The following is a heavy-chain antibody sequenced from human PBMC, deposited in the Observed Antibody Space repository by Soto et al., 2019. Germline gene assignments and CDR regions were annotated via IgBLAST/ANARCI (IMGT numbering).Heavy chain of an antibody. CDR3: ARSVSGIYSYYYYGKDV. D-gene: IGHD3-16*01. J-gene: IGHJ6*02. V-gene: IGHV5-51*01. CDR2: IYPGDSDT. CDR1: GYSFTSYW. Sequence: LGESLKISCKGSGYSFTSYWIGWVRQMPGKGLEWMGIIYPGDSDTRYSPSFQGQVTISADKSISTAYLQWSSLKASDTAMYYCARSVSGIYSYYYYGKDVWGQGTTVTVSS.